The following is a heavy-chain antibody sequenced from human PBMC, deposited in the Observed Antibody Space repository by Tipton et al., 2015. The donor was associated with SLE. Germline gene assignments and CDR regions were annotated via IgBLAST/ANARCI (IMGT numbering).Heavy chain of an antibody. CDR1: GDSVSSRSYY. CDR3: GRQVVLTRGYSYGHFDH. D-gene: IGHD5-18*01. CDR2: VYYSGTT. J-gene: IGHJ4*02. V-gene: IGHV4-39*01. Sequence: TLSLTCTVSGDSVSSRSYYWGWIRQPPGKGLEWIGNVYYSGTTYYNPSLKSRVTISADTSKNQFSLKVNSVTAADTAVYYCGRQVVLTRGYSYGHFDHWGQGTLVIVSS.